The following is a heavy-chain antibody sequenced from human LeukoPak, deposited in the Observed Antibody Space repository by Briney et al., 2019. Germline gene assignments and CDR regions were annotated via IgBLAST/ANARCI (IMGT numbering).Heavy chain of an antibody. CDR2: INPSTGGT. Sequence: ASVKVSSKASGYTFIGYYMHWVRQAPGQGLEWMGRINPSTGGTNSAQKFQGRVTMTRDTSISTAYMELSRLTSDDTAIYYCARGQPYGDYNYFDPWGQGTLVTVSS. D-gene: IGHD4-17*01. J-gene: IGHJ5*02. CDR1: GYTFIGYY. V-gene: IGHV1-2*06. CDR3: ARGQPYGDYNYFDP.